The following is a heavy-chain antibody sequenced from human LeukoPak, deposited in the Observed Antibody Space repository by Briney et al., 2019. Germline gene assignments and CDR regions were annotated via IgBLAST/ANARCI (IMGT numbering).Heavy chain of an antibody. V-gene: IGHV4-59*12. CDR3: ARSIAARPGRWFDP. CDR2: IYYSGST. D-gene: IGHD6-6*01. J-gene: IGHJ5*02. CDR1: GGSISSYY. Sequence: SETLSLTCTVSGGSISSYYWSWIRQPPGKGLEWIGYIYYSGSTNYNPSLKSRVTISVDTSKNQFSLKLSSVTAADTAVYYCARSIAARPGRWFDPWGQGTLVTVSS.